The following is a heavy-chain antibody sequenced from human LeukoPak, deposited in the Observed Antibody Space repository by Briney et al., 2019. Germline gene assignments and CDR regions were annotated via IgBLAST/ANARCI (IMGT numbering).Heavy chain of an antibody. V-gene: IGHV3-21*01. Sequence: GGPLRLSCAASGFTFSSYTMNWVRQAPGKGLEWVSSISSSSDYIYYADSLKGRFTISRDNAKNSLFLQMNSLRAEDTAVYSCARGGYRSGSYPNYFDYWGQGTLVTVSS. J-gene: IGHJ4*02. CDR3: ARGGYRSGSYPNYFDY. D-gene: IGHD3-10*01. CDR1: GFTFSSYT. CDR2: ISSSSDYI.